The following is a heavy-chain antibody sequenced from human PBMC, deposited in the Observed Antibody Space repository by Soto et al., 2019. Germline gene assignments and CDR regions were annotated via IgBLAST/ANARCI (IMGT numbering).Heavy chain of an antibody. CDR1: GFTFSSYS. V-gene: IGHV3-48*02. CDR3: ARDDDTYYDGSGTHFDY. CDR2: ISSSSSTI. J-gene: IGHJ4*02. D-gene: IGHD3-10*01. Sequence: GGSLRLSCAASGFTFSSYSMNWVRQAPGKGLEWVAYISSSSSTIYYADAVKGRSTITRDNAKKSLYLQMNSLRDEDTAVDYCARDDDTYYDGSGTHFDYWGQGTLVTVSS.